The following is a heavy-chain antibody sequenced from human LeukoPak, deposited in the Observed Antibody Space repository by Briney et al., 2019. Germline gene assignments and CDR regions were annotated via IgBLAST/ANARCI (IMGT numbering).Heavy chain of an antibody. CDR1: GFTFSSYE. CDR2: IYHSGRT. Sequence: PGGSLRLSCAASGFTFSSYEMNWVRQAPGKGLEWIGYIYHSGRTYYNPSLKSRVTISIDASQNQFSLKLSSVTAADTAVYYCARGGFDAGVDCWGQGTLVTVSS. V-gene: IGHV4-34*01. D-gene: IGHD3-9*01. J-gene: IGHJ4*02. CDR3: ARGGFDAGVDC.